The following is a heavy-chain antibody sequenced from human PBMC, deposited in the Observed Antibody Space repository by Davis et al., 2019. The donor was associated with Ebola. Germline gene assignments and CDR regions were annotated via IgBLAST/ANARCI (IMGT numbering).Heavy chain of an antibody. V-gene: IGHV3-33*01. CDR2: IWYDGSQK. Sequence: GGSLRLSCAASGFTFSRYGMHWVRQAPGKGLEWVAVIWYDGSQKYYADSVKGRFTISRGHSKNTLYLQMNSLRAEDTAVYYCARNGYRPYYFDYWGQGTLVTVSS. D-gene: IGHD6-13*01. CDR1: GFTFSRYG. CDR3: ARNGYRPYYFDY. J-gene: IGHJ4*02.